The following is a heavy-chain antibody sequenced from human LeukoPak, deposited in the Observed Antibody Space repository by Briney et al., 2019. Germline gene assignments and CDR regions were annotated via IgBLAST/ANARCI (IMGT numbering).Heavy chain of an antibody. Sequence: GESLKISFKGSGNRFTSYWIGWVRPMPGKGLEWMGIIYPGDSDTRYSPSFQGQVTISADKSISTAYLQWSSLKASDTAIYYCARRDSSSWYYWGQGTLVTVSA. CDR3: ARRDSSSWYY. CDR2: IYPGDSDT. CDR1: GNRFTSYW. V-gene: IGHV5-51*01. J-gene: IGHJ4*02. D-gene: IGHD6-13*01.